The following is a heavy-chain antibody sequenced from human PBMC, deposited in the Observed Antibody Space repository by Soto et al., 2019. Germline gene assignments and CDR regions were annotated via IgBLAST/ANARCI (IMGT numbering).Heavy chain of an antibody. CDR2: IYYSGST. Sequence: TSETLSLTCTVSGGSISSSSYYWGWIRQPPGKGLEWIGSIYYSGSTYYNPSLKSRVTISVDTSKNQFSLKLSSVTAADTAVYYCARHEVTMIVVVAELFDYWGQGTLVTVS. CDR3: ARHEVTMIVVVAELFDY. CDR1: GGSISSSSYY. D-gene: IGHD3-22*01. J-gene: IGHJ4*02. V-gene: IGHV4-39*01.